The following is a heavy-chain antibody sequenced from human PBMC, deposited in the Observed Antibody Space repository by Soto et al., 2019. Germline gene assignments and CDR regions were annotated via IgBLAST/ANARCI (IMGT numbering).Heavy chain of an antibody. V-gene: IGHV4-34*01. J-gene: IGHJ4*02. CDR1: GGSFSGYY. CDR2: INHSGST. CDR3: ARGYGRKFDY. D-gene: IGHD3-10*01. Sequence: SETLSLTCAVYGGSFSGYYWSWIRQPPGKGLEWIGEINHSGSTNYNPSLKSRVTISVDTSKNQLSLKLSSVTAADTAVYYCARGYGRKFDYWGQGTLVTVSS.